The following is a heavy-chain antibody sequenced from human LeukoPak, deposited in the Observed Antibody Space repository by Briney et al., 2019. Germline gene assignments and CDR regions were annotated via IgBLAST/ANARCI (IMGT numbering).Heavy chain of an antibody. CDR2: ISGSGGST. V-gene: IGHV3-23*01. CDR3: AKGGPNFRGLNWFDP. CDR1: GFTFSSFA. D-gene: IGHD4/OR15-4a*01. J-gene: IGHJ5*02. Sequence: GGSLRLSCAASGFTFSSFAMSWVRQAPGKGLEWVSAISGSGGSTYYADSVKGRFTISRDNSKNTLYLQMNSLRAEDTAVYYCAKGGPNFRGLNWFDPWGQGTLVTVSS.